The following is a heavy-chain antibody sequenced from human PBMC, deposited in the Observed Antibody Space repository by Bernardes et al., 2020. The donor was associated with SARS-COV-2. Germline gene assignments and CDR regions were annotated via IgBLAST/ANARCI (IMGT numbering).Heavy chain of an antibody. CDR2: MIMDGSTK. D-gene: IGHD3-3*02. V-gene: IGHV3-74*01. CDR3: VRGSPPGISGGPWTSEY. CDR1: GFAFSSHW. J-gene: IGHJ4*02. Sequence: GGSLRLSCAASGFAFSSHWMHWVRQDAGKGLVWLSRMIMDGSTKDYAASVKGRFTISRDNAKNTLYLQMNNLRLDDRAVYYCVRGSPPGISGGPWTSEYWGQGTLVTVSS.